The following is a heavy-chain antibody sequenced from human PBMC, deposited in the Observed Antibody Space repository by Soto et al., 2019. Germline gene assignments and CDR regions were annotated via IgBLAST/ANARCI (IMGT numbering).Heavy chain of an antibody. Sequence: GASVKVSCKASGYTFTGYYMHWVRQAPGQGLEWMGWINPNSGGTNYAQKFQGRVTMTRDTSISTAYMELSRLRSDDTAVYYCARVIQYSNSWYTLGYWGQGTLVTVSS. V-gene: IGHV1-2*02. CDR2: INPNSGGT. CDR3: ARVIQYSNSWYTLGY. J-gene: IGHJ4*02. CDR1: GYTFTGYY. D-gene: IGHD6-13*01.